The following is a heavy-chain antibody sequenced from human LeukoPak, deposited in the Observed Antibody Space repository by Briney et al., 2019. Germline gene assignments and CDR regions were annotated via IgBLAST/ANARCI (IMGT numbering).Heavy chain of an antibody. CDR3: ARESLSGITVTNILIDY. J-gene: IGHJ4*02. D-gene: IGHD4-17*01. Sequence: KASETLSLTCTLSARSISSGGYYWSWIRQHPGKGLEWIGYIYYSGSTCYNPSLKSRVTISVDTSKNQFSLKLSSVTAADTAVYYCARESLSGITVTNILIDYWGQGTLVTVSS. CDR2: IYYSGST. V-gene: IGHV4-31*03. CDR1: ARSISSGGYY.